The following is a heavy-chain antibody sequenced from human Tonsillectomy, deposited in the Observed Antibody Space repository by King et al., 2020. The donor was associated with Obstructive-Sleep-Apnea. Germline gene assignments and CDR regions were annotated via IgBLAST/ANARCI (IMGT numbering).Heavy chain of an antibody. CDR2: IWYDGSNK. V-gene: IGHV3-33*01. CDR3: ARDAAADYYGSGSYENYFDY. J-gene: IGHJ4*02. CDR1: GFTFSSYG. Sequence: VQLVESGGGVVQPGRSLRLSCAASGFTFSSYGMHWVRQAPGKGLEWVAVIWYDGSNKYYADSVKGRFTISRDNSKNTLYLQMNSLRAEDTAVYYCARDAAADYYGSGSYENYFDYWGQGTLVTVSS. D-gene: IGHD3-10*01.